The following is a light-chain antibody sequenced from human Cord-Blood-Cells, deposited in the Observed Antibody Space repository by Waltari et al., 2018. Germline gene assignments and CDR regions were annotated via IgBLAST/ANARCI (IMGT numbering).Light chain of an antibody. CDR2: GKN. CDR3: NSRDSSGNHYV. Sequence: SSELTQDPAVSVALGQTVRITCQGDSLRSSYASWYQQKPGQAPVLVIYGKNNRPSGIQDRFSGSSSGNTASLTITGAQAEDEADYYCNSRDSSGNHYVFGTGTKVTVL. V-gene: IGLV3-19*01. CDR1: SLRSSY. J-gene: IGLJ1*01.